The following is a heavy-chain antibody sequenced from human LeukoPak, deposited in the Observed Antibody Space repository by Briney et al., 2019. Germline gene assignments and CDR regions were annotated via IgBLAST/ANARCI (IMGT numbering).Heavy chain of an antibody. CDR1: GFTFSSYS. D-gene: IGHD3-3*01. CDR3: ARVYSTLFGVVRNWFDP. Sequence: PGGSLRLFCAASGFTFSSYSMNWVRQSPGKGREWVSSISSSSSYIYYADSVKGRFTISRDNDKNSLYLQMNSLRAEDTAVYYCARVYSTLFGVVRNWFDPWGQGTLVTVSS. J-gene: IGHJ5*02. V-gene: IGHV3-21*01. CDR2: ISSSSSYI.